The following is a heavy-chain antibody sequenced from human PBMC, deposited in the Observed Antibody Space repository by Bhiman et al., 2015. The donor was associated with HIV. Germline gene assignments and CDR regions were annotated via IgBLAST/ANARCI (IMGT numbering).Heavy chain of an antibody. CDR1: GFSFSSYW. D-gene: IGHD1-26*01. V-gene: IGHV3-23*04. CDR2: ISGSGGAT. CDR3: AKGVGGTHDH. J-gene: IGHJ4*02. Sequence: EVQLVESGGGLVQPGGSLRLSCGASGFSFSSYWMGWVRQAPGKGLEWVSGISGSGGATYYADSEKGRFTISRDNSKNTLYLEMNSLRADDTAVYYCAKGVGGTHDHWGQGTLVTVSS.